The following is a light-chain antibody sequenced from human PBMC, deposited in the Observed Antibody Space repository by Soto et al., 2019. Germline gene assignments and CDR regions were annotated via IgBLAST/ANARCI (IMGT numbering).Light chain of an antibody. CDR1: QRISRQ. J-gene: IGKJ1*01. CDR2: QAS. V-gene: IGKV1-5*03. CDR3: LQYQSYWT. Sequence: DIQMTQSPSTLSASLGDRVSITCRASQRISRQLAWYQQKPGKAPNLLIYQASNLETGVPSRFNGSGSGTEFTLAISSLQPDDVATYYCLQYQSYWTFGQGTKVEVK.